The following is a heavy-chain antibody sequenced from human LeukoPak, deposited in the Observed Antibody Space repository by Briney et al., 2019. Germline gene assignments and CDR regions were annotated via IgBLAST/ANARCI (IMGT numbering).Heavy chain of an antibody. D-gene: IGHD2-2*01. CDR3: ARGIVVVVPAAMNLYYYYYMDV. CDR1: GGSFSGYY. CDR2: INHSGST. Sequence: SETLSLTCAVYGGSFSGYYWSWVRQPPGKGLEWIGEINHSGSTNYNPSLKSRVTISVDTSKNQFSLKLSSVTAADTAVYYCARGIVVVVPAAMNLYYYYYMDVWGKGTTVTVSS. J-gene: IGHJ6*03. V-gene: IGHV4-34*01.